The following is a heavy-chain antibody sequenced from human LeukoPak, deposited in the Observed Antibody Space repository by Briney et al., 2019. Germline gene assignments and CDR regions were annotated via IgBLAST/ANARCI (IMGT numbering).Heavy chain of an antibody. CDR3: ARDIYYDSSGYYPH. J-gene: IGHJ4*02. CDR1: GGAFSSYA. V-gene: IGHV1-69*13. CDR2: IIPIFGTA. Sequence: ASVKVSCKASGGAFSSYAISWVRQAPGQGLEWMGGIIPIFGTANYAQKFQGRVTITADESTSTAYMELSSLRSEDTAVYYCARDIYYDSSGYYPHWGQGTLVTVSS. D-gene: IGHD3-22*01.